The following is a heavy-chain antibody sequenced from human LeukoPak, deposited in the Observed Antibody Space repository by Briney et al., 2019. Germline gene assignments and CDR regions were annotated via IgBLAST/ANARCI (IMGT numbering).Heavy chain of an antibody. Sequence: SETLSLTCTVSGGSISSSSYYWSWIRQPPGKGLEWIGYIHYSGSTNYNPSLKSRVSMSVDTSKNQFSLKLNSVTAADTAVYYCARGNSYHDSSGAFDYWGQGTLVTVSS. CDR3: ARGNSYHDSSGAFDY. CDR2: IHYSGST. V-gene: IGHV4-61*01. D-gene: IGHD3-22*01. J-gene: IGHJ4*02. CDR1: GGSISSSSYY.